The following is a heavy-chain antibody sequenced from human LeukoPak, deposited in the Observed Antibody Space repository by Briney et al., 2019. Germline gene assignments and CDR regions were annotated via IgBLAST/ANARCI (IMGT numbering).Heavy chain of an antibody. CDR1: GGSISSNW. D-gene: IGHD2-21*02. CDR2: IYHSGST. V-gene: IGHV4-4*02. CDR3: ARERNSDCGGDCYSVALPLDY. Sequence: SETLSLTCVVSGGSISSNWWSWVRQSPGKGLEWIGEIYHSGSTTYNPSLKSRVTMSVDKSKSQFSLNLTSVTAADTAVYYCARERNSDCGGDCYSVALPLDYWGQGTLVTVSS. J-gene: IGHJ4*02.